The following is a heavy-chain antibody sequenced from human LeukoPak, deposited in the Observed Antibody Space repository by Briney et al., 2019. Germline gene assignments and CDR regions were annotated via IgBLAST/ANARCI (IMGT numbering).Heavy chain of an antibody. Sequence: GGSLRLSCAASGFTFSNAWMSWVRQAPGKGLEWVGRIKSKTDGGTTDYAAPVKGGFTISRDDSKNTLYLQMNSLKTEDTAVYYCTTDLSWFGELSSGLDYWGQGTLVTVSS. D-gene: IGHD3-10*01. CDR2: IKSKTDGGTT. CDR3: TTDLSWFGELSSGLDY. CDR1: GFTFSNAW. V-gene: IGHV3-15*01. J-gene: IGHJ4*02.